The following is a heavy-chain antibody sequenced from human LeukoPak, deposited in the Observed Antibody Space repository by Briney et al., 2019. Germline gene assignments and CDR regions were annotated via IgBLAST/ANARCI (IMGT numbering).Heavy chain of an antibody. CDR1: GFTVSSNY. D-gene: IGHD3-10*01. J-gene: IGHJ5*02. CDR2: ICSGGST. CDR3: ARLGDYYGSGSYFGWFDP. Sequence: GGSLRLSCAASGFTVSSNYMSWVRQAPGKGLEWVSVICSGGSTYYADSVKGRFTISRDNSKNTLYLQMNSLRAEDTAVYYCARLGDYYGSGSYFGWFDPWGQGTLVTVSS. V-gene: IGHV3-53*01.